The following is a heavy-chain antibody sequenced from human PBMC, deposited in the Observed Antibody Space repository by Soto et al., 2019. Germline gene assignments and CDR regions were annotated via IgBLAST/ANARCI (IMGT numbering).Heavy chain of an antibody. V-gene: IGHV4-4*02. CDR3: ARASEYSSSSGWFDP. D-gene: IGHD6-6*01. CDR2: IYYSGST. Sequence: SETLSLTCAVSGGSISNNTWWSWVRQPPGKGLEWIVSIYYSGSTYYNPSLKSRVTISVDTSKNQFSLKLSSVTAADTAVYYCARASEYSSSSGWFDPWGQGTLVTVSS. J-gene: IGHJ5*02. CDR1: GGSISNNTW.